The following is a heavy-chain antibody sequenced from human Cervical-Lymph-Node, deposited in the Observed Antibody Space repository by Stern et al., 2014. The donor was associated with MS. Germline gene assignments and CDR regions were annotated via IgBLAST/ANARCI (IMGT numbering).Heavy chain of an antibody. D-gene: IGHD5-12*01. Sequence: VQLLESGAEVKKPGSSVKVSCKASGVTFSSQAITWVRQAPGQGLEWMGGITPIFGTANYAQKFQGRVTITADESTSTAYMELSSLRSEDTAVYFCARGQSGYDYAFDYWGQGTLVTVSS. CDR1: GVTFSSQA. J-gene: IGHJ4*02. V-gene: IGHV1-69*01. CDR3: ARGQSGYDYAFDY. CDR2: ITPIFGTA.